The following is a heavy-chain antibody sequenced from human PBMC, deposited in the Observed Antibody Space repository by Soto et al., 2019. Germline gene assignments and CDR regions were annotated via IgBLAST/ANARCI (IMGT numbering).Heavy chain of an antibody. Sequence: GASVKVSCKASVYTFTSYDINWVRQATGQGLEWMGWMNPNSGNTGYAQKFQGRVTMTRNTSISTAYMELSSLRSEDTAVYYCARLRPDVYYYGSGSYYNGDAFDIWGQGTMVTVSS. V-gene: IGHV1-8*01. D-gene: IGHD3-10*01. CDR1: VYTFTSYD. CDR2: MNPNSGNT. CDR3: ARLRPDVYYYGSGSYYNGDAFDI. J-gene: IGHJ3*02.